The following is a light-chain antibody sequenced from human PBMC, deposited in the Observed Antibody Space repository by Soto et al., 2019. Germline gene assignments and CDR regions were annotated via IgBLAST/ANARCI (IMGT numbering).Light chain of an antibody. Sequence: QSVLTQPPSVSGAPGQRVTISCTGSSSNIGAGYDVHWYQQLPGTAPKLLIYGNSNRPSGVPDRFSGSKPGTSASLAITGLQAEDEADYYCQSYDSSLRGSVFGGGTKVTVL. J-gene: IGLJ3*02. CDR3: QSYDSSLRGSV. CDR2: GNS. V-gene: IGLV1-40*01. CDR1: SSNIGAGYD.